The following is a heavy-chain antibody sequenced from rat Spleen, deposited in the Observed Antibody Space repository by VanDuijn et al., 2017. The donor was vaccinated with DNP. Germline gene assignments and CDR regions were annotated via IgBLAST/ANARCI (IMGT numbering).Heavy chain of an antibody. V-gene: IGHV5-17*01. CDR1: GFTFSDYA. Sequence: EVQLVESGGGLVQPGNSLKLSCAASGFTFSDYAMAWVRQSPKKGLEWVATISYDGSSTYYRDSVKGRFTISRDNAKSTLYLQMNSLRSEETATYYCARHKVGAPFDYWGQGVMVTVSS. CDR2: ISYDGSST. D-gene: IGHD5-1*01. CDR3: ARHKVGAPFDY. J-gene: IGHJ2*01.